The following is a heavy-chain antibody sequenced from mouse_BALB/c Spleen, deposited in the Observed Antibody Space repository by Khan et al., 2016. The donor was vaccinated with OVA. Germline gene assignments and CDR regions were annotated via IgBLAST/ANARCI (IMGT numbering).Heavy chain of an antibody. Sequence: LVESGPELKKPGETVKISCKASGYTFTNDGMNWVKQAPGKGLKWMGWINTYTGEPTYADDFKGRFAFSLETSASPAYLQINNLKNEDTATYFCARPPYFSYVLVYWGQGTSVTVSS. V-gene: IGHV9-3-1*01. CDR1: GYTFTNDG. CDR3: ARPPYFSYVLVY. CDR2: INTYTGEP. D-gene: IGHD2-10*01. J-gene: IGHJ4*01.